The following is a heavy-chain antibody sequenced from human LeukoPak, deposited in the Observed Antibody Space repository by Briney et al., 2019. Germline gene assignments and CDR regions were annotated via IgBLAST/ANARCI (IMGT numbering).Heavy chain of an antibody. CDR1: GFAFESYW. D-gene: IGHD3-10*01. CDR3: ARGGPSTAFDI. J-gene: IGHJ3*02. CDR2: IYSGGST. V-gene: IGHV3-53*01. Sequence: PGWSLRLSCAASGFAFESYWMSWVRQAPGKGLEWVSVIYSGGSTYYADSVKGRFTISRDNSKNTLYLQMNSLRAEDTAVYYCARGGPSTAFDIWGQGTMVTVSS.